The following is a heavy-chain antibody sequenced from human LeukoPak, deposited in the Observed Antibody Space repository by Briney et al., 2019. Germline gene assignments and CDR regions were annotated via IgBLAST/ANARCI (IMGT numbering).Heavy chain of an antibody. CDR1: GFTFSSYS. Sequence: YPGGSLRLSCAASGFTFSSYSMNWVRQAPGKGLEWVSSISSSSSYIYYAGSVKGRFTISRDNAKNSLYLQMNSLRAEDTAVYYCARGSRQFYYWGEGALVTVSS. D-gene: IGHD1-26*01. CDR2: ISSSSSYI. J-gene: IGHJ4*02. V-gene: IGHV3-21*01. CDR3: ARGSRQFYY.